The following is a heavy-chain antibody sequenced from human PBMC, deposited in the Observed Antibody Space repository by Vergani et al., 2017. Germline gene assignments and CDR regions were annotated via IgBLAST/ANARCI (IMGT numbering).Heavy chain of an antibody. CDR1: GFTFSSYS. V-gene: IGHV3-48*04. J-gene: IGHJ6*02. CDR3: ARNGGRLYDFWSGRGSGMDV. D-gene: IGHD3-3*01. CDR2: ISSSGSTI. Sequence: EVQLVESGGGLVQPGGSLRLSCAASGFTFSSYSMNWVRQAPGKGLEWDSYISSSGSTIYYADSVKGRFTISRDNAKNSLYLQMNSLRAEDTAVYYCARNGGRLYDFWSGRGSGMDVWGQGTTVTVSS.